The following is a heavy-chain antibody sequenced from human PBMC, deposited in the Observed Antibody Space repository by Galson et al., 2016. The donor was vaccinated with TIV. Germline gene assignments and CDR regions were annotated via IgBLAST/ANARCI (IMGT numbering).Heavy chain of an antibody. CDR2: IVVGSGNT. CDR1: GFIFTSSA. CDR3: AAFPFYYDNSGTPFDY. D-gene: IGHD3-22*01. J-gene: IGHJ4*02. V-gene: IGHV1-58*01. Sequence: SVKVSCKASGFIFTSSAAQWVRQARGQRLEWIGWIVVGSGNTNYAQNFQERVTITRDMSTSTVYMELSSLRPEDTAVYYCAAFPFYYDNSGTPFDYWGQGTLVTVSS.